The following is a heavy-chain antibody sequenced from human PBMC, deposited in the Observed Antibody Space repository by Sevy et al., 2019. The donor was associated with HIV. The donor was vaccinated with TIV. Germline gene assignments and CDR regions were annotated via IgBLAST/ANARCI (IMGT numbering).Heavy chain of an antibody. Sequence: GGSLRLSCAASGFTFTSYAMNWVRQAPGKGLEWVSSLSASGGSKYYADSVKGRFTISRDNSENTLNLQMNTLRAEDPAVYYCAKDCRGSGAANCFDPWGRGTLVTVSS. CDR2: LSASGGSK. CDR1: GFTFTSYA. CDR3: AKDCRGSGAANCFDP. D-gene: IGHD3-10*01. V-gene: IGHV3-23*01. J-gene: IGHJ5*02.